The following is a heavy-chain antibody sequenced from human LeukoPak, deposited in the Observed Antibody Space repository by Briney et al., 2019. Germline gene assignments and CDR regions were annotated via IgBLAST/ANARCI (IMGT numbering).Heavy chain of an antibody. J-gene: IGHJ1*01. CDR2: ISVYNGNT. V-gene: IGHV1-18*01. Sequence: ASLKVSCKASGYTFSSYGINWVRQAPEQGLEWMGWISVYNGNTTYAQTFHGRVTMTTDTSTTTAYMELRSLRYDDTAVYYLAGWSVEDEYFQLWGQGTLVTVSS. D-gene: IGHD3-3*01. CDR3: AGWSVEDEYFQL. CDR1: GYTFSSYG.